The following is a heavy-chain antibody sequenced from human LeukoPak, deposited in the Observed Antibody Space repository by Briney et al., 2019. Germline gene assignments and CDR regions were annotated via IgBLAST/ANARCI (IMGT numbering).Heavy chain of an antibody. Sequence: GFLKPFRAASGINLSSHALSWVRPAPRKGLEWVSAISGSGGSTYYADSVKGRFTISRDNSKNTLYLQMNSLRAEDTAVYYCANGIWLPVDYWGQGTLVTVSS. CDR2: ISGSGGST. D-gene: IGHD5-18*01. CDR3: ANGIWLPVDY. CDR1: GINLSSHA. J-gene: IGHJ4*02. V-gene: IGHV3-23*01.